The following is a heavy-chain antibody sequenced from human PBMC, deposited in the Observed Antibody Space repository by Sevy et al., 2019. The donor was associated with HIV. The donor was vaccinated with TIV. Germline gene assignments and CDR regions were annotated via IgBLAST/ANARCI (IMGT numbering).Heavy chain of an antibody. D-gene: IGHD3-9*01. CDR1: GYSFTSYW. CDR2: IYPGDSDT. Sequence: GESLKISCKGSGYSFTSYWIGWVRQMPGKGLEWMGNIYPGDSDTRYSPSFQGQVTISADKSISTAYLQWSSLNASDTGMYYCARVLRYFDWLTAASYYFMDVWGKGTTVTVSS. CDR3: ARVLRYFDWLTAASYYFMDV. V-gene: IGHV5-51*01. J-gene: IGHJ6*03.